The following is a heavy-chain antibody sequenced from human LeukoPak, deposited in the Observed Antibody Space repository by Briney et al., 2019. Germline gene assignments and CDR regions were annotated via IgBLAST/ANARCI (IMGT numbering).Heavy chain of an antibody. CDR1: GFTFSNYV. J-gene: IGHJ4*02. D-gene: IGHD1-14*01. V-gene: IGHV3-23*01. CDR3: APMKAGGK. CDR2: ISSSGGST. Sequence: PGGSLRLSCAASGFTFSNYVMSWVRQAPGKGLEWVSGISSSGGSTYYADSGTGRFTVSRDNSKNMLFLQMNSLRVEDTAVYHCAPMKAGGKWGQGALVTVSS.